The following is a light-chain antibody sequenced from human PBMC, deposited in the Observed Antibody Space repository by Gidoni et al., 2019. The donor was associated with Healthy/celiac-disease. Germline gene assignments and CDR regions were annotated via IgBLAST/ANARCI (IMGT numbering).Light chain of an antibody. CDR3: QSYDSSLSGSGV. J-gene: IGLJ2*01. CDR2: GNS. CDR1: SSNIGAGYD. V-gene: IGLV1-40*01. Sequence: QSVLTQPPPVSGAPGQRVPISCTGSSSNIGAGYDVHWYQQLPGTAPKLLTYGNSNRPSGVPDRFSGSKSGTSASLAITGLQAEDEADYYCQSYDSSLSGSGVFGGGTKLTVL.